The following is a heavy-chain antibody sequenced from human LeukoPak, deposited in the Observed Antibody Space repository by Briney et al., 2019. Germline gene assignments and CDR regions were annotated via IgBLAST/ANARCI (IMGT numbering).Heavy chain of an antibody. V-gene: IGHV4-39*07. CDR1: GGSISSGSYY. Sequence: SETLSLTCTVSGGSISSGSYYWSWIRQPAGKGLEWIGSIYYSGSTYYNPSLKSRVTISVDTSKNQFSLKLSSVTAADTAVYYCARALAAAGHDYWCQGTLVTVSS. CDR3: ARALAAAGHDY. J-gene: IGHJ4*02. D-gene: IGHD6-13*01. CDR2: IYYSGST.